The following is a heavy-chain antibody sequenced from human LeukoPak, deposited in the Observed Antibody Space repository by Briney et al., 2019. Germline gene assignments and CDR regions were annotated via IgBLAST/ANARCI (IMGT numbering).Heavy chain of an antibody. CDR1: GGTFSSYA. J-gene: IGHJ4*02. V-gene: IGHV1-69*06. CDR3: ASGYSSCWTLDY. CDR2: IIPIFGTA. Sequence: SVKVSCKASGGTFSSYAISWVRQAPGQGLEWMGGIIPIFGTANYAQKFQGRVTITADKSTSTAYMELSSLRSEDTAVYYCASGYSSCWTLDYWGQGTLVTVSS. D-gene: IGHD6-13*01.